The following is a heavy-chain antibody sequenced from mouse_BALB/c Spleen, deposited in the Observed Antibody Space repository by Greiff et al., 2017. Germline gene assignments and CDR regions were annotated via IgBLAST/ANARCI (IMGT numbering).Heavy chain of an antibody. D-gene: IGHD1-1*01. Sequence: VQLKESGPGLVAPSQSLSITCTVSGFSLTSYGVHWVRQPPGKGLEWLGVIWAGGSTNYNSALMSRLSISKDNSKSQVFLKMNSLQTDDTAMYYCARDYGSSYYAMDYWGQGTSVTVSS. CDR3: ARDYGSSYYAMDY. V-gene: IGHV2-9*02. J-gene: IGHJ4*01. CDR1: GFSLTSYG. CDR2: IWAGGST.